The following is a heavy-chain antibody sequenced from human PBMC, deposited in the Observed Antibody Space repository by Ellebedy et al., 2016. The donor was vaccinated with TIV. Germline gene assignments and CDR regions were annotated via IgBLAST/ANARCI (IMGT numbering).Heavy chain of an antibody. CDR1: GGSISSSSYY. V-gene: IGHV4-39*07. D-gene: IGHD2-2*01. Sequence: SETLSLXCTVSGGSISSSSYYWGWIRQPPGKGLEWIGYIYHSGSTYYNPSLKSRVTISVDRSKNQFSLKLSSVTAADTAVYYCAVMSTSCYGCGDYWGQGTLVTVSS. J-gene: IGHJ4*02. CDR2: IYHSGST. CDR3: AVMSTSCYGCGDY.